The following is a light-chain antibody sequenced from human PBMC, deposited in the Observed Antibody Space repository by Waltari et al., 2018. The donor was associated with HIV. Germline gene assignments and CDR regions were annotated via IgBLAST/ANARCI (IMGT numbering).Light chain of an antibody. Sequence: DFVMSQSPLSLPVTPGEPASISCRSSQSLLQSNGYNYLDWYLQKPGPSPQLLIYCGSNRASGVPDRFSGSGSGTDFTLKISRVEAEDVGIFYCMQGLQTPYTFGQGTKLEIK. V-gene: IGKV2-28*01. CDR2: CGS. J-gene: IGKJ2*01. CDR3: MQGLQTPYT. CDR1: QSLLQSNGYNY.